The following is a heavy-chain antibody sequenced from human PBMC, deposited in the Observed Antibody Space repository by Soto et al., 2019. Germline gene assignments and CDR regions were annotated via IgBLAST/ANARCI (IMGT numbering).Heavy chain of an antibody. CDR2: INTFNGNT. V-gene: IGHV1-18*01. CDR1: GYTFTSYD. Sequence: ASVKVSCKASGYTFTSYDINWVRRATGQGLEWMGWINTFNGNTKYEQKFQGRVTLSIDTSTRTVFLELTSLRSDDTAVYYCARVGWFGELWVDYWGQGTLVTVSS. D-gene: IGHD3-10*01. J-gene: IGHJ4*02. CDR3: ARVGWFGELWVDY.